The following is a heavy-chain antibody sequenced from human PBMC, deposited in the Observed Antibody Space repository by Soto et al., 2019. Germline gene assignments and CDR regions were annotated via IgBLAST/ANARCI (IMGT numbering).Heavy chain of an antibody. Sequence: SETLSLTCAVYGASLSDNYCNWLRQPPGKGLEWIGEINHSGKTNYNTSLRSRVTISIYTSKNQLSLKLRSVSAADTAVYYCARGRGEFDGWCQRTTVTVSA. CDR2: INHSGKT. CDR3: ARGRGEFDG. V-gene: IGHV4-34*01. CDR1: GASLSDNY. D-gene: IGHD2-21*01. J-gene: IGHJ5*02.